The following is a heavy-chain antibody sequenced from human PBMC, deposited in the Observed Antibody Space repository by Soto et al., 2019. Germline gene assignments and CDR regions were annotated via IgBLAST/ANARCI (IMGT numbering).Heavy chain of an antibody. CDR2: IHNSGST. Sequence: QLQLQESGPGLVKPSETLSLTCTVSGDSISNTAYYWGWIRQPPGKGLEWIGSIHNSGSTYFNPSLKSRVTSAVDTSRNPFSVKLSSVTAADTAVYFCTRRSRWYYYGTASYYILWFDSWGQGTLVTVSS. D-gene: IGHD3-10*01. CDR3: TRRSRWYYYGTASYYILWFDS. CDR1: GDSISNTAYY. J-gene: IGHJ5*01. V-gene: IGHV4-39*01.